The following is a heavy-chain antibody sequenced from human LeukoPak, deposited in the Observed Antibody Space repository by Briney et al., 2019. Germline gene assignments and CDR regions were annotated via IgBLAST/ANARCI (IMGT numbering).Heavy chain of an antibody. CDR1: GFTFSSYE. Sequence: GGSLRLSCAASGFTFSSYEMNWVRQAPGKGREWVSYISSSGTTMYHADSVKGRFTISRDNAKNSLYLQMNSLRAEDTAVYYCARERGYSGYDYFIDSPSDYWGQGTLVTVSS. V-gene: IGHV3-48*03. D-gene: IGHD5-12*01. CDR3: ARERGYSGYDYFIDSPSDY. J-gene: IGHJ4*02. CDR2: ISSSGTTM.